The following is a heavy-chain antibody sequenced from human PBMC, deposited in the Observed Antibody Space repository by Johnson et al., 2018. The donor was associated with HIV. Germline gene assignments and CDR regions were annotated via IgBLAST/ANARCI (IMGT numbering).Heavy chain of an antibody. CDR1: GFTVSSNY. D-gene: IGHD2-15*01. CDR3: VRDTGYCSGGRCDDAFDV. CDR2: IWYDGSNK. Sequence: QVQLVESGGGLIQPGGSLRLSCAVFGFTVSSNYMSWVRQAPGKGLEWVAVIWYDGSNKYYADSVKGRFTISRDNSKNTLYLQMNSLRAEDTALYYCVRDTGYCSGGRCDDAFDVWGQGTVVTVSS. V-gene: IGHV3-33*08. J-gene: IGHJ3*01.